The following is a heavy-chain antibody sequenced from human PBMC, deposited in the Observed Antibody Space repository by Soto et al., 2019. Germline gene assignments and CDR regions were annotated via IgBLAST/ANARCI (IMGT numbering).Heavy chain of an antibody. CDR1: GFTFSNYA. V-gene: IGHV3-30-3*01. J-gene: IGHJ3*02. CDR2: ISSDGSDT. CDR3: TRETYAFDI. Sequence: QVQLVESGGGVVQPGRSLRLSCAASGFTFSNYAMDWVRQALGKGLEWVAFISSDGSDTYYADSVKGRFTISRDNSKNTLYLQMNSLTAEDTAVYYCTRETYAFDIWGQGTMVTVSS.